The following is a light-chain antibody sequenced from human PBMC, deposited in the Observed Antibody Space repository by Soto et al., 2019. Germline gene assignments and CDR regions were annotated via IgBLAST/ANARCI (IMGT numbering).Light chain of an antibody. CDR1: QSVLYSSNNKNY. J-gene: IGKJ1*01. CDR3: QLRTNWPPAWT. V-gene: IGKV4-1*01. Sequence: DIVMTQSPDSLAVSLGERATINCKSSQSVLYSSNNKNYLAWYQQKPGQPPKLLTYWASTRESGVPDRFCGSRSGTDFTLTISSLEPEDFPVYYCQLRTNWPPAWTFGQGTKVDIK. CDR2: WAS.